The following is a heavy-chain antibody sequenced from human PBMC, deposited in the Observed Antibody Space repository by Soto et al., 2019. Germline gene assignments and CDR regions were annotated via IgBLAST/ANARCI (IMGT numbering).Heavy chain of an antibody. D-gene: IGHD2-2*01. CDR1: GGSISSSSYY. Sequence: PSETLSLTCTVSGGSISSSSYYWGWIRQPPGKGLEWIGSIYYSGSTYYNTSLKSRVTISVDTSKNQFSLKLSSVTAADTAVYYCARAVLPATAPFDYWGQGTLVTVSS. J-gene: IGHJ4*02. CDR3: ARAVLPATAPFDY. CDR2: IYYSGST. V-gene: IGHV4-39*07.